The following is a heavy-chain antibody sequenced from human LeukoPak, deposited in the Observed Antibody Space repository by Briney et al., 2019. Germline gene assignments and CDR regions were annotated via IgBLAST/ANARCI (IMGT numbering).Heavy chain of an antibody. CDR3: ARPRLDYGMDV. V-gene: IGHV4-59*01. CDR1: GGSISSY. J-gene: IGHJ6*02. Sequence: SETLSLTCTVSGGSISSYWNWIRRPPGRGLEWIGYISYTGSTNYNPSLKSRVTISLDTSKNQFSLKLSSVTAADTAVYYCARPRLDYGMDVWGQGTTVTVSS. D-gene: IGHD6-25*01. CDR2: ISYTGST.